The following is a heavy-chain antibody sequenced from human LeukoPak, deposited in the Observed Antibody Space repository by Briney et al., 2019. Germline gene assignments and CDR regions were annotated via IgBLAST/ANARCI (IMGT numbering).Heavy chain of an antibody. CDR2: INSDGSST. V-gene: IGHV3-74*01. CDR3: ARGVAVARPFDY. J-gene: IGHJ4*02. D-gene: IGHD6-19*01. CDR1: GFTFSSYW. Sequence: WGSLRLSCAASGFTFSSYWMHWVRQAPGKGLVWVSRINSDGSSTSYADSVKGRFTISRDNAKNTLYLQMNSLRAEDTAVYYCARGVAVARPFDYWGQGTLVTVSS.